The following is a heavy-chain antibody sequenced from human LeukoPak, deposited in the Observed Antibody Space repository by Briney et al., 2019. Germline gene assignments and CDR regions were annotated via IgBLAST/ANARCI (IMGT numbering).Heavy chain of an antibody. CDR2: ISAYNGNT. CDR3: AREGYDYGDYGGPYYFDY. J-gene: IGHJ4*02. V-gene: IGHV1-18*01. CDR1: GYTFTSYG. Sequence: GASVKVSCKASGYTFTSYGISWVRQAPGQGLEWMGWISAYNGNTNYEQKLQGRVTMTTDTSTSTAYMELRSLRSDDTAVYYCAREGYDYGDYGGPYYFDYWGQGTLVTVSS. D-gene: IGHD4-17*01.